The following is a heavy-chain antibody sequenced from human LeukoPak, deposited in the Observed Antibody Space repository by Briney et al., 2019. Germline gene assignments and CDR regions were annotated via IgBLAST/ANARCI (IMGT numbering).Heavy chain of an antibody. CDR3: AKVPSYFYGSGSSLDY. D-gene: IGHD3-10*01. V-gene: IGHV3-23*01. CDR2: LSGSGDST. Sequence: PGGSLRISCAASGFAFSSYAMSWVRQAPGKGLEWVSSLSGSGDSTYYADSVKGRFTISRDNSRKTLYLQMNSLRAEDTAVYYCAKVPSYFYGSGSSLDYWGQGTLVTVSS. CDR1: GFAFSSYA. J-gene: IGHJ4*02.